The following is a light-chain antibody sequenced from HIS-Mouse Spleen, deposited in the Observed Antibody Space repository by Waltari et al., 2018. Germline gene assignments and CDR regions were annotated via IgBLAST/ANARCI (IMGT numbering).Light chain of an antibody. CDR1: SSTIGNNN. V-gene: IGLV1-51*01. CDR2: DNN. CDR3: GTWDSSLSAWV. Sequence: QSVLTQPPSVSAAPGQTVTISCSGSSSTIGNNNVSWYQQLPATAPKLLIYDNNKRPSGIPDRFSGSKSGTSATLGITGLQTGDEADYYCGTWDSSLSAWVFGGGTKLTVL. J-gene: IGLJ3*02.